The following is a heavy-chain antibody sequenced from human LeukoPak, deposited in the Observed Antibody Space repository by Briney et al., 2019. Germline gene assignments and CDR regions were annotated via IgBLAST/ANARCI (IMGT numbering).Heavy chain of an antibody. Sequence: GGALQISCKGSGYGFTSYWIGWVRRMPGKGRGWMGIIYPGDSDTRYSPSFQGQVTISADKSISTAHLQWSSLKASDTAMYYCARHDSSSYYYYYMDVWGKGTTVTVSS. CDR1: GYGFTSYW. D-gene: IGHD6-6*01. CDR2: IYPGDSDT. V-gene: IGHV5-51*01. CDR3: ARHDSSSYYYYYMDV. J-gene: IGHJ6*03.